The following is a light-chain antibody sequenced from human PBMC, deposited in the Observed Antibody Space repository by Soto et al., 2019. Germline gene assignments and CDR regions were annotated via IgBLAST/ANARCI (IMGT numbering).Light chain of an antibody. CDR3: QHSGGSPYT. V-gene: IGKV3-20*01. CDR1: QTVTSDF. CDR2: GAS. Sequence: EIVLTQSPGTLSLSPGERATLSCRASQTVTSDFLAWYRQRPGQAPRLLIYGASFRATGIPDRFSGSGYGTDFTLTITRLEPEDFAVYYCQHSGGSPYTFGQGTKVEIK. J-gene: IGKJ2*01.